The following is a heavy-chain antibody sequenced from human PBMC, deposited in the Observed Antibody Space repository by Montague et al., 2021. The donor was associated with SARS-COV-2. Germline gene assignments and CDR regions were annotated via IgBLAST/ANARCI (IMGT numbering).Heavy chain of an antibody. CDR2: INHSGST. J-gene: IGHJ6*03. CDR3: ARLPVYYYYYMDV. V-gene: IGHV4-34*01. CDR1: GGSFSGYY. Sequence: SETLSLTCAVYGGSFSGYYWSWIRQPPGKGLEWIGEINHSGSTNYNPSLKSRVTISVDTSKNQFSLELSSVTAADTAVYYCARLPVYYYYYMDVWGKGTTVTVSS.